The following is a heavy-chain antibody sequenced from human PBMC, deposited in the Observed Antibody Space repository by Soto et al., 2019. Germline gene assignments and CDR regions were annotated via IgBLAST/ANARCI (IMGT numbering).Heavy chain of an antibody. V-gene: IGHV3-23*01. D-gene: IGHD1-26*01. Sequence: EVQLLESGGGLVQPGGSLRLSCAASGFTFSNYAMSWVRQAPGKGLEWVSAIGIRGDKTYYAGSVKGRFAISRDNSKNTLYLQMNSLRVEDTARYHCAKGVQWELPLEYWGQGTLVTVSS. CDR1: GFTFSNYA. CDR3: AKGVQWELPLEY. CDR2: IGIRGDKT. J-gene: IGHJ4*02.